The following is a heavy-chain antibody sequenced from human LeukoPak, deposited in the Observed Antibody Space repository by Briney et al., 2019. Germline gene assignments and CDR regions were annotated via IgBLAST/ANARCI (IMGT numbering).Heavy chain of an antibody. V-gene: IGHV3-48*01. CDR2: ISGASSVI. D-gene: IGHD3-22*01. CDR1: GFTFTKSS. Sequence: GGSLRLSCAASGFTFTKSSMNWVRQAPGKGPEWVAYISGASSVIYYADSVKGRFTVSRDNAKNSLYLQMNSLKGEDTAVYYCARTTHYYDGSGLFYWGQGALVTVSS. CDR3: ARTTHYYDGSGLFY. J-gene: IGHJ4*02.